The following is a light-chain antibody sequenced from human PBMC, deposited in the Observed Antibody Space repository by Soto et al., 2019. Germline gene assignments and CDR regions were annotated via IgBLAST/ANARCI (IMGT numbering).Light chain of an antibody. CDR1: QDISNY. J-gene: IGKJ3*01. Sequence: DIQMTQSPSSLSASVGDRVTITCQASQDISNYLNWYQQKPGKAPKLMIFDASNLAKGVPSRCSGSGSGTDFTITISSLEPEDIATYYCQQYDNLPFTFGPGTKVDIK. CDR3: QQYDNLPFT. CDR2: DAS. V-gene: IGKV1-33*01.